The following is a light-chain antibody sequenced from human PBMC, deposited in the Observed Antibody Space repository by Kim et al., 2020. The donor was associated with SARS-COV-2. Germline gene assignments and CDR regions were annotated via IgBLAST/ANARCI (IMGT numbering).Light chain of an antibody. CDR3: QQRYRTPRT. J-gene: IGKJ1*01. CDR2: SAS. Sequence: FVEEIFPCTCRASQSIGIDLTGYQQKPGKAPKHLFYSASPLKSGFPSSSSGSGSGTESTLTIGSLQPEVFATYNSQQRYRTPRTFGQGTKVEIK. V-gene: IGKV1-39*01. CDR1: QSIGID.